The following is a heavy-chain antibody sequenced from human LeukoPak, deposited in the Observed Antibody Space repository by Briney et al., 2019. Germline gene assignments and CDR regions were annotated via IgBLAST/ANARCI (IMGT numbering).Heavy chain of an antibody. J-gene: IGHJ4*02. Sequence: GGSLRLSCAASGFTFSSYEMNWVRQAPGKGLEWVSYISSSGSTIYYADSVKGRFTISGDNAKNSLYLQMNSLRAEDTAVYYCARDGPSGYSSGWDHYFDYWGQGTLVTVSS. CDR1: GFTFSSYE. D-gene: IGHD6-19*01. CDR3: ARDGPSGYSSGWDHYFDY. CDR2: ISSSGSTI. V-gene: IGHV3-48*03.